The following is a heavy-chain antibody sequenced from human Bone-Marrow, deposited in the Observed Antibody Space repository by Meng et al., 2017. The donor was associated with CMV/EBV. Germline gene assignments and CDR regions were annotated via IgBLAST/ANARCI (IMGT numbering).Heavy chain of an antibody. CDR1: GFTFSNYA. Sequence: GWSLKICCAASGFTFSNYAMHWVRQAPGKGLEWVAVISYDGSNKYYADSVKGRFTISRDNSKNTLYLQMNSLRAEETAVYYCARSYGRFLEWLLAYIFDYWGQGTLVTVSS. CDR3: ARSYGRFLEWLLAYIFDY. CDR2: ISYDGSNK. V-gene: IGHV3-30*04. D-gene: IGHD3-3*01. J-gene: IGHJ4*02.